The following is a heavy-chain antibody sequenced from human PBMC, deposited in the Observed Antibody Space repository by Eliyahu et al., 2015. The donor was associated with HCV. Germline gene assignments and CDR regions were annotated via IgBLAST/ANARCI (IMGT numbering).Heavy chain of an antibody. CDR3: ARDRAPHGDYYFDY. J-gene: IGHJ4*02. CDR2: IYSGGST. D-gene: IGHD4-17*01. V-gene: IGHV3-53*01. Sequence: EVQLVXSGGGLIQPGGSLRLSCXASGFTVSSNYMSWVRXAPGKGLEWVSVIYSGGSTYYADSVKGRFTISRDNSKNTLYLXMNSLRAEDTAVYYCARDRAPHGDYYFDYWGQGTLVTVSS. CDR1: GFTVSSNY.